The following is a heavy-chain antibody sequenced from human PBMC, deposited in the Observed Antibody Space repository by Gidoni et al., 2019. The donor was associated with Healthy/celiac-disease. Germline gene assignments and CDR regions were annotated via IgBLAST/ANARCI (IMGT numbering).Heavy chain of an antibody. J-gene: IGHJ2*01. CDR1: GCSISRGIYS. D-gene: IGHD3-22*01. CDR2: IYTSGST. Sequence: QVQLQESGPGLVKPSQTLSLTCPVSGCSISRGIYSWSWIRPPAGKGLEWIGRIYTSGSTNYNPSLKSRVTMSVDTSKNQFSLKLSSVTAADTAVYYCARDHYGSSGSSYYWYFDLWGRGTLVTVSS. V-gene: IGHV4-61*02. CDR3: ARDHYGSSGSSYYWYFDL.